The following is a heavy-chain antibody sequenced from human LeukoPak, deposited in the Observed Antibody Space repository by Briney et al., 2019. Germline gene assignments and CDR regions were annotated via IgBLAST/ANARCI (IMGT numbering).Heavy chain of an antibody. V-gene: IGHV3-30*04. Sequence: GGSLRLSCAASGFTFSSYAMHWVRQAPGKGLEWVAVISYDGSNKYYADSVKGRFTISRDNSKNTLYLQMNSLRAEDTAVYYCARDGEPYSSSGERFDPWGQGTLVTVSS. J-gene: IGHJ5*02. CDR2: ISYDGSNK. CDR1: GFTFSSYA. CDR3: ARDGEPYSSSGERFDP. D-gene: IGHD6-6*01.